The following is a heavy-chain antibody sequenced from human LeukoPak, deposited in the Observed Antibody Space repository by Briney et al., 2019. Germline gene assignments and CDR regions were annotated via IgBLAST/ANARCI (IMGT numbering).Heavy chain of an antibody. CDR1: GFTFSGFW. Sequence: GGSLRLSCAVSGFTFSGFWMSWSRQAPGKGLEWVASINSDGSEGYYADVVKGRFTISRDNAKNSLYLQINSLRAEDTAVYYCARDKGTTVNEYYFDYWGQGTLVTVSS. V-gene: IGHV3-7*03. CDR2: INSDGSEG. J-gene: IGHJ4*02. D-gene: IGHD4-11*01. CDR3: ARDKGTTVNEYYFDY.